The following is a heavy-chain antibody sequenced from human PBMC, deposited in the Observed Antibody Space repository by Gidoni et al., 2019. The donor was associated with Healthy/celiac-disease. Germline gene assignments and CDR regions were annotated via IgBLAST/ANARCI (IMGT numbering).Heavy chain of an antibody. CDR3: ARRSIAAAGNEYFQH. Sequence: QVQLVQSGAEVKKPGSSVKVSCKASGGTFSSYAISWVRQAPGQGLEWMGRIIPILGIANYAQKFQGRVTITADKSTSTAYMELSSLRSEDTAVYYCARRSIAAAGNEYFQHWGQGTLVTVSS. J-gene: IGHJ1*01. CDR2: IIPILGIA. V-gene: IGHV1-69*04. CDR1: GGTFSSYA. D-gene: IGHD6-13*01.